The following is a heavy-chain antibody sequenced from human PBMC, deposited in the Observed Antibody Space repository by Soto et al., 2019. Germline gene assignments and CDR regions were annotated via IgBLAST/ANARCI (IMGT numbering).Heavy chain of an antibody. J-gene: IGHJ5*02. V-gene: IGHV4-31*03. D-gene: IGHD2-21*02. Sequence: QVQLQQSGPGLLKPSQILSLTCTVSGDSIGGVGYWSWIRQFPGRGLEWIGGISSSGSTYYNPAPNNRISLSLATSQNQFSLKLLSVTAADTAIYYCARSGVTGIVIPSHWFDPWGQGTLVTVSS. CDR1: GDSIGGVGY. CDR3: ARSGVTGIVIPSHWFDP. CDR2: ISSSGST.